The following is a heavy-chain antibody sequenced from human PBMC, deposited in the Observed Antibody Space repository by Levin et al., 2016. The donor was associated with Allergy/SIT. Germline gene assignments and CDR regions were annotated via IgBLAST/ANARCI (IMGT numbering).Heavy chain of an antibody. Sequence: WIRQPPGKGLEWIGEINHNGNTHYTPSLKSRVTISLDTSKNHFSLKLTSVTAADTAVYYCARGRVTTVVVEWFDPWGQGTLVTVSS. CDR2: INHNGNT. D-gene: IGHD4-11*01. J-gene: IGHJ5*02. CDR3: ARGRVTTVVVEWFDP. V-gene: IGHV4-34*01.